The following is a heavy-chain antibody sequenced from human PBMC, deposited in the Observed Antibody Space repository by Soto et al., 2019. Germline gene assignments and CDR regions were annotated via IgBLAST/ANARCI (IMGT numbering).Heavy chain of an antibody. V-gene: IGHV1-69*06. J-gene: IGHJ3*02. CDR2: IIPIFGTA. D-gene: IGHD3-22*01. CDR1: GGTFSSYA. CDR3: APYYYDRGGYPGGGIFDI. Sequence: GASVKVSCKASGGTFSSYAISWVRQAPGQGLEWMGGIIPIFGTANYAQKFQCRVTIPGEKSRTTANMELSSRRSEDTAVYYCAPYYYDRGGYPGGGIFDIGGQGKMATVPS.